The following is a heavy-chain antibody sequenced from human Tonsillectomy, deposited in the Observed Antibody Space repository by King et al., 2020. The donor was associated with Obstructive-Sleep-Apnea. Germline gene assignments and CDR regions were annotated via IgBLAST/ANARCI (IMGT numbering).Heavy chain of an antibody. Sequence: QVQLVESGGGVVQPGRSLRLSCAASGFTFSSYAMHWVRQAPGKGLEWVAVISYDGSNKYYADSVKGRFTISRDNSKNTLYLQMNSLRAEDTAVYYCARDWDIVVVVAATLGWGMDVWGQGTTVTVSS. D-gene: IGHD2-15*01. J-gene: IGHJ6*02. CDR3: ARDWDIVVVVAATLGWGMDV. CDR2: ISYDGSNK. V-gene: IGHV3-30-3*01. CDR1: GFTFSSYA.